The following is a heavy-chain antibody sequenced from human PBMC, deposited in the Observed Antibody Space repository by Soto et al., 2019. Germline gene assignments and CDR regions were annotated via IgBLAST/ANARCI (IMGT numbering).Heavy chain of an antibody. D-gene: IGHD6-13*01. CDR1: GFSFSTYG. V-gene: IGHV3-30*18. CDR3: AKDSSVVAAGSGGWFDP. Sequence: QVHLMQSGGGVVQPGRSLRLSCAASGFSFSTYGMHWVRQAPGKGLEWVASISFDGGNVYYADSAKGRFTISRDNSKNTVFLQMNSLRHDDTATYYCAKDSSVVAAGSGGWFDPWGQGSLVAVSS. J-gene: IGHJ5*02. CDR2: ISFDGGNV.